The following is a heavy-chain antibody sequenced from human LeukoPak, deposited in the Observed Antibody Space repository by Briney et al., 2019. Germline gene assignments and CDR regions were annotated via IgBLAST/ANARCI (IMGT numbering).Heavy chain of an antibody. V-gene: IGHV1-2*02. CDR3: ARDRSRILDY. CDR2: INPDSGGT. CDR1: GYTFSRYY. J-gene: IGHJ4*02. Sequence: ASVKVSCKASGYTFSRYYMHWGRQSPGQGLEWMGWINPDSGGTNYAQKFQGRVTMTRDTSISTAYVELSRLRSDDTAVYYCARDRSRILDYWGQGTLVTVSS. D-gene: IGHD1-26*01.